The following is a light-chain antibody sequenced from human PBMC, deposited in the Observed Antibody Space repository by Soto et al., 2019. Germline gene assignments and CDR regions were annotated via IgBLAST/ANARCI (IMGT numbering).Light chain of an antibody. CDR3: QQFSSDPRT. CDR2: DAS. CDR1: QTVRNNY. Sequence: EFVLTQSPGTLSLSPGERATLSCRASQTVRNNYLAWYQQKPGQAPRLLIYDASSRATGIPDRFSGGGSGTDVTLTISRLEPEDFAVYYCQQFSSDPRTFGGGTKVEIK. V-gene: IGKV3-20*01. J-gene: IGKJ4*01.